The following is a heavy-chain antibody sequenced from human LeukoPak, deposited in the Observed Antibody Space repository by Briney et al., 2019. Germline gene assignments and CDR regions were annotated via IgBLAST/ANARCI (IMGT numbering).Heavy chain of an antibody. D-gene: IGHD3-9*01. CDR3: TRGIFSRLEFDY. CDR1: GFTVSSNY. Sequence: GGSLRLSCAASGFTVSSNYMSWVRQAPGKGLEWVGFIRSKAYGGTTEYAASVKGRFTISRDDSKSIAYLQMNSLKTEDTAVYYCTRGIFSRLEFDYWGQGTLVTVSS. V-gene: IGHV3-49*04. J-gene: IGHJ4*02. CDR2: IRSKAYGGTT.